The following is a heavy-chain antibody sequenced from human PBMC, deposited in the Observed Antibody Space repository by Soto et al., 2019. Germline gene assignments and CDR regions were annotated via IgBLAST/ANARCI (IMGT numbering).Heavy chain of an antibody. CDR1: GFTFSSYA. J-gene: IGHJ4*02. D-gene: IGHD3-22*01. CDR3: AKNYYYYDSSGYPYYFDY. CDR2: ISGSGGST. V-gene: IGHV3-23*01. Sequence: GGSLRLSCAASGFTFSSYAMTWVRQAPGKGLEWVSAISGSGGSTYYADSVKGRFTISRDNSKNTLYLQMNSLRAEDTAVYYCAKNYYYYDSSGYPYYFDYWGQGTLVTV.